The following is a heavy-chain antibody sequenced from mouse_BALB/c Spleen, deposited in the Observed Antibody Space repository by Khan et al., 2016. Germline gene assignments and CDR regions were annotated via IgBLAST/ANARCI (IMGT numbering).Heavy chain of an antibody. CDR3: GKGFGYYGFFGF. CDR1: GYTFTDYG. V-gene: IGHV9-3-1*01. CDR2: INTYTGES. J-gene: IGHJ2*01. Sequence: QVQLKQSGPELKKPGETVKISCKASGYTFTDYGMNWVKQAPGKGLKWMGRINTYTGESTYADDFKGRFAFALETSASTAYLQIINLKSEDTATYFCGKGFGYYGFFGFWGQGTTLTDSS. D-gene: IGHD1-2*01.